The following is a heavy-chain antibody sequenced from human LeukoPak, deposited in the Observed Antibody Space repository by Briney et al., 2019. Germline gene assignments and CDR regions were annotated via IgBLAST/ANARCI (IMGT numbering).Heavy chain of an antibody. CDR2: MNPNSGNT. J-gene: IGHJ4*02. V-gene: IGHV1-8*01. Sequence: ASVKVSCKASGYTFTSYDINWVRQATGQGLEWMGWMNPNSGNTGYAQKFQGRVTMTRNTFISTAYMELSSLRSEDTAVYYCARGQLAAAVGNYWGQGTLVTVSS. CDR1: GYTFTSYD. CDR3: ARGQLAAAVGNY. D-gene: IGHD6-13*01.